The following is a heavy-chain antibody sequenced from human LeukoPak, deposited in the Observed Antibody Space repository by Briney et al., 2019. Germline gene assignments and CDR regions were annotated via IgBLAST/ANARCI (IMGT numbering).Heavy chain of an antibody. V-gene: IGHV4-38-2*01. CDR1: GYSISSGYY. J-gene: IGHJ4*02. CDR3: ARIGGLSPHVVDY. Sequence: SETLSLTCAVSGYSISSGYYWGWIRPPPGKGLEWIGEINNSGSTNYNPSLKSRVTISVDTSKNQFSLKLSSVTAADTAVYYCARIGGLSPHVVDYWGQGTLVTVSS. CDR2: INNSGST. D-gene: IGHD3-16*02.